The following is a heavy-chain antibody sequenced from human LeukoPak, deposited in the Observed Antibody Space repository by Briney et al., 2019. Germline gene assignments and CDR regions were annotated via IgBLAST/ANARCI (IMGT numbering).Heavy chain of an antibody. CDR3: ARGGRGSAAVVAPRSFDI. CDR2: ISGSGGST. J-gene: IGHJ3*02. V-gene: IGHV3-23*01. CDR1: GFTFSSFA. D-gene: IGHD3-22*01. Sequence: GGSLRLSCAASGFTFSSFAMSWVRQAPGKGLEWVSSISGSGGSTYYADSVKGRFTISRDISKNTLYLQMNSLRAEDSALYYCARGGRGSAAVVAPRSFDIWGQGTMVTVSS.